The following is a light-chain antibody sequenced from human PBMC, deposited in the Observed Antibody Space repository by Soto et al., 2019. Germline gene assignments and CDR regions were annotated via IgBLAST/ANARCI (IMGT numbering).Light chain of an antibody. CDR3: QQRNNWPPIFT. J-gene: IGKJ3*01. Sequence: DIVLTQSPATLSLSPGERATLSCRASQSVSSSLAWYQCKPGQAPRLLIYDASNRATGIPARFSGSGSGTDFTLTISSLEPEDFAVYYCQQRNNWPPIFTFGPGTKVDIK. V-gene: IGKV3-11*01. CDR1: QSVSSS. CDR2: DAS.